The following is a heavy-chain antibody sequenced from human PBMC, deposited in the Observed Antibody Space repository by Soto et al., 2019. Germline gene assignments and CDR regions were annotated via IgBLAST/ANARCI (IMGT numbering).Heavy chain of an antibody. CDR3: ARENIVSRMGASDI. CDR2: ISTGNGNT. J-gene: IGHJ3*02. V-gene: IGHV1-3*04. CDR1: GYTFTYYA. Sequence: QAQLVQSGAEVKKPGASVKVSCKASGYTFTYYAIYWVRQAPGQRLEWMGWISTGNGNTKYSQKFQGRVTMNRDTSERTVYIELSSLGSDDTAVYYCARENIVSRMGASDIWGQVTVVTVSS. D-gene: IGHD5-12*01.